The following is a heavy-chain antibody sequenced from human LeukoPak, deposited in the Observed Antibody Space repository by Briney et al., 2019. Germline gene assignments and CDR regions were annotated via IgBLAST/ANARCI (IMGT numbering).Heavy chain of an antibody. CDR2: IYYVVST. CDR1: GGSIRSSSYY. V-gene: IGHV4-39*01. CDR3: ARHREGAFDI. D-gene: IGHD5-24*01. J-gene: IGHJ3*02. Sequence: SETLSLTCTVSGGSIRSSSYYWDWIRQPPGRGLEWIGSIYYVVSTYYNSSLKSRVTISVDTSKNQFSLKLSSVTAADTAVYYCARHREGAFDIWGQGTMVTVSS.